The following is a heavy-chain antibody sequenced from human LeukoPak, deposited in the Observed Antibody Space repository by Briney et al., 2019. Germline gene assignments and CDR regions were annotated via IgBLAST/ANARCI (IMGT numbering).Heavy chain of an antibody. CDR1: EFTFSSYW. CDR2: INSDGMTT. D-gene: IGHD3-22*01. CDR3: AREGYYDSSGYSIRFSY. J-gene: IGHJ4*02. V-gene: IGHV3-74*01. Sequence: GGSLRLSCEASEFTFSSYWMHWVRQAPGKWLVWVSRINSDGMTTIYADSVKGRFTISRDNAKKTLYLKMNSLRAEDTAVYYCAREGYYDSSGYSIRFSYWGQGTLVTVSS.